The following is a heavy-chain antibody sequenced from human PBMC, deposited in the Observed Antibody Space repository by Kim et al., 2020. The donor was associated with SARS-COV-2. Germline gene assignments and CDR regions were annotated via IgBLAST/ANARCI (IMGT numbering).Heavy chain of an antibody. D-gene: IGHD3-10*01. CDR2: INHSGST. Sequence: SETLSLTCAVYGGSFSGYYWSWIRQPSGKGLEWIGEINHSGSTNYNPSLKSRVTISVDTSKNQFSLKLSSVTAADTAVYYCARGRYGSGSYYTPLDYWGQGTLVTVSS. V-gene: IGHV4-34*01. CDR3: ARGRYGSGSYYTPLDY. J-gene: IGHJ4*02. CDR1: GGSFSGYY.